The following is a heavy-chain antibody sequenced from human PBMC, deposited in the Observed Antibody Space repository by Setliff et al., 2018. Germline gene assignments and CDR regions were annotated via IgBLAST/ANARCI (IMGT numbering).Heavy chain of an antibody. Sequence: GGSLRLSCAASGFTVSSNYMSWVRQAPGKGLEWVSVIYSGGSTYYADSVKGRFTISRDNSKNTLYLQMNSLRAEDTAVYYCTTDNAGVNGDYADYYYYYGLDVWGQGTTVTVSS. CDR2: IYSGGST. V-gene: IGHV3-53*05. CDR3: TTDNAGVNGDYADYYYYYGLDV. D-gene: IGHD4-17*01. CDR1: GFTVSSNY. J-gene: IGHJ6*02.